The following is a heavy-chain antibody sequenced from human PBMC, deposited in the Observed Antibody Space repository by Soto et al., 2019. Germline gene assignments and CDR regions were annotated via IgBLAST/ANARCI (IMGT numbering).Heavy chain of an antibody. D-gene: IGHD5-18*01. V-gene: IGHV3-15*07. CDR2: SWGGGGAT. J-gene: IGHJ4*02. CDR1: GLTFSDAW. CDR3: IWESGVYSSWR. Sequence: EVQVVESGGGLVKPGESLTLSCTVSGLTFSDAWLNWVRQSPGKGLEWVGRSWGGGGATVYAAPVKGRFTLSRDDLQRMLYLQLNSLKVDDTAVYYCIWESGVYSSWRWGQGTLVTVSA.